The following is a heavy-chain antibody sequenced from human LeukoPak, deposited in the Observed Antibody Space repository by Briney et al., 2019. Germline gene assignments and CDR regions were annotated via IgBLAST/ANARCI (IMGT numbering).Heavy chain of an antibody. D-gene: IGHD2-2*02. CDR1: SGSFSGYY. CDR2: IYYSGST. V-gene: IGHV4-59*01. Sequence: SETLSLTCAVYSGSFSGYYWSWIRQPPGKGLEWIGYIYYSGSTNYNPSLKSRVTISVDTSKNQFSLKLSSVTAADTAVYYCARGPGYCSSTSCYISYYYYGMDVWGQGTTVTVSS. J-gene: IGHJ6*02. CDR3: ARGPGYCSSTSCYISYYYYGMDV.